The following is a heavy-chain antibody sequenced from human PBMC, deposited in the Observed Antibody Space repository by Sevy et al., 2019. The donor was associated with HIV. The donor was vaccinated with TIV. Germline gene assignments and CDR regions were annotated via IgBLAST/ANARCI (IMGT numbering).Heavy chain of an antibody. J-gene: IGHJ5*02. D-gene: IGHD3-9*01. CDR3: VKDRIETILWSKGDWFDP. CDR1: GFIFSNYA. V-gene: IGHV3-64D*06. Sequence: GGSLRLSCSASGFIFSNYAMHWVRQAPGKGLEYVSGLSSHNAGSTYYADSVNGRFTISRDNSKNTLYLQMTSLRTEDTAVCYCVKDRIETILWSKGDWFDPWGQGTLVTVSS. CDR2: LSSHNAGST.